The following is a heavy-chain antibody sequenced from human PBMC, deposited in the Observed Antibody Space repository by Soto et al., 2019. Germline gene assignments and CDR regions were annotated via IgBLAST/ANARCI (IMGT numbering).Heavy chain of an antibody. CDR2: ISYDGSNK. D-gene: IGHD2-15*01. CDR1: GFTFSSYG. V-gene: IGHV3-30*18. Sequence: QVQLVESGGGVVQPGRSLRLSCAASGFTFSSYGMHWVRQAPGKGLEWVAVISYDGSNKYYADSVKGRFTISRDNSKNTLYLQMNSLRADDTAVYYCAKDQLIHCSGGSCYSAAFYWGQGTLVTVSS. CDR3: AKDQLIHCSGGSCYSAAFY. J-gene: IGHJ4*02.